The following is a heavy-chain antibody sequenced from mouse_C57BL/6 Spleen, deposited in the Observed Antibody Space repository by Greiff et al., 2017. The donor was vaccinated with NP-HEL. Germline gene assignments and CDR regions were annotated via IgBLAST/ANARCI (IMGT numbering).Heavy chain of an antibody. V-gene: IGHV1-69*01. CDR1: GYTFTSYW. CDR3: ARGGPTYYFDY. J-gene: IGHJ2*01. CDR2: IDPSDSYT. D-gene: IGHD2-10*01. Sequence: QVQLQQPGAELVMPGASVKLSCKASGYTFTSYWMHWVKQRPGQGLEWIGEIDPSDSYTNYNQKFKGKSTLTVDKSSSTAYMQLSSLTSEDSAVYYCARGGPTYYFDYWGQGTTLTVSS.